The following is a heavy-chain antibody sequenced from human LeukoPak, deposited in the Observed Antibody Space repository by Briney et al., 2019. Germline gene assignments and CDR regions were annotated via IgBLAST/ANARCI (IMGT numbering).Heavy chain of an antibody. D-gene: IGHD6-19*01. CDR3: AAQPGIAVAGAHWFDP. CDR1: GFTFTSSA. Sequence: SVKVSCTASGFTFTSSAMQWERQARGQSLEGIGWIVVGSGNTNYAQKFQERVTITRDMSTSTAYMELSSLRSEDTAVYYCAAQPGIAVAGAHWFDPWGQGTLVTVSS. V-gene: IGHV1-58*02. CDR2: IVVGSGNT. J-gene: IGHJ5*02.